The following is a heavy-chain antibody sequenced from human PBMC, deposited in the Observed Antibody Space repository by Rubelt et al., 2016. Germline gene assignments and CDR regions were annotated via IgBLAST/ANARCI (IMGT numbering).Heavy chain of an antibody. CDR2: IYYSGST. CDR1: GGSISNYH. D-gene: IGHD5-18*01. CDR3: ARDLGNGYQNPHGMDV. J-gene: IGHJ6*02. V-gene: IGHV4-59*01. Sequence: QLQLQESGPGLVKPSETLSLTCTVSGGSISNYHWSWIRQPPGKGLEWIGYIYYSGSTNYNPSLMSRVTMSVDTSKNQFSLRLSSVTAADTAVYFCARDLGNGYQNPHGMDVWGRGTTVTVSS.